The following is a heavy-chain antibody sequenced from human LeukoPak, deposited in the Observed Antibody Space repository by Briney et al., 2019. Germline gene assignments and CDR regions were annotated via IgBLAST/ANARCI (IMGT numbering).Heavy chain of an antibody. J-gene: IGHJ4*02. CDR2: IKQDGSEK. V-gene: IGHV3-7*01. CDR3: ARGGYSSSWYVGY. CDR1: GFTFSSYW. D-gene: IGHD6-13*01. Sequence: GGSLRLSCAASGFTFSSYWMSWVRQAPGKGLEWVANIKQDGSEKYYVDSVKGRFTISRDNAKNSLYLQMNSLRAEDTAVYYCARGGYSSSWYVGYWGQGTPVTVSS.